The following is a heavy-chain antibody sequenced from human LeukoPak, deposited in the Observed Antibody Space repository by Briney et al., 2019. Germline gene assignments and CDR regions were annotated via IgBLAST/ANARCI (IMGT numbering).Heavy chain of an antibody. D-gene: IGHD1-1*01. CDR1: GYTFAGYY. CDR3: AAFGTTGTLTLSNWFDP. J-gene: IGHJ5*02. Sequence: ASVKVSCKASGYTFAGYYMHWVRQAPGQGLEWMGWINPNSGGTNYARKFQGRVTMTRDTSISTAYMELSRLRSDDTAVYYCAAFGTTGTLTLSNWFDPWGQGTLVTVSS. V-gene: IGHV1-2*02. CDR2: INPNSGGT.